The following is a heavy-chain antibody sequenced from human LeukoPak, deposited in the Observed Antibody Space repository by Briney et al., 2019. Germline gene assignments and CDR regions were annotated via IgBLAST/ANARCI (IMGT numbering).Heavy chain of an antibody. D-gene: IGHD3-22*01. V-gene: IGHV3-21*01. Sequence: GGSLRLSCAASGFTFSSYWMNWARQAPGKGLEWVSSISSSSSYIYYADSVKGRFTISRDNAKNSLYLQMNSLRAEDTAVYYCARDRYYYDSSGYLGYYGMDVWGQGTTVTVSS. CDR1: GFTFSSYW. CDR3: ARDRYYYDSSGYLGYYGMDV. CDR2: ISSSSSYI. J-gene: IGHJ6*02.